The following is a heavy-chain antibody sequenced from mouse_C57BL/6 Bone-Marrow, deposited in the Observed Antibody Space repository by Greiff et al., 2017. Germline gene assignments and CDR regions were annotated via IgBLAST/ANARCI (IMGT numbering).Heavy chain of an antibody. Sequence: VKLMESGAELARPGASVKLSCKASGYTFTSYGISWVKQRTGQGLEWIGEIYPRSGNTYYNEKFKGKATLTADKSSSTAYMELRSLTSEDAAVYFCAELTGKAMDYWGQGTSVTVSS. CDR2: IYPRSGNT. CDR3: AELTGKAMDY. V-gene: IGHV1-81*01. J-gene: IGHJ4*01. D-gene: IGHD4-1*01. CDR1: GYTFTSYG.